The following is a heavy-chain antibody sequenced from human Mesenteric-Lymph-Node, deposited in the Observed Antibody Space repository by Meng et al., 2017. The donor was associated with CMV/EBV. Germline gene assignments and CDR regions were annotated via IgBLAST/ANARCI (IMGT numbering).Heavy chain of an antibody. Sequence: GGSLRLSCAASGFSFSSFEMNWVRQAPGKGLEWLSFISSSGATIYYTDSVKGRFTISRDNSKNTLYLQINNVRAEDTAVFYCAKDRADYYAMDVWGQGTTVTVSS. CDR2: ISSSGATI. CDR3: AKDRADYYAMDV. J-gene: IGHJ6*02. V-gene: IGHV3-48*03. CDR1: GFSFSSFE.